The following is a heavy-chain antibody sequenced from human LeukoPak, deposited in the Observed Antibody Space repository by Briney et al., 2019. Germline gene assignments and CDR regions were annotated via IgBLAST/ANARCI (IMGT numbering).Heavy chain of an antibody. V-gene: IGHV3-21*01. J-gene: IGHJ4*02. Sequence: PGGSLRLSCATSGFIFSTHSMNWVRQAPGKGLEWVASISSSGDYVYHADSVKGRSNISRDNAKNSLFLQLNSLRVEDTAVYYCARERRSAGSFDYWGRGTLVTVSS. D-gene: IGHD3-10*01. CDR2: ISSSGDYV. CDR3: ARERRSAGSFDY. CDR1: GFIFSTHS.